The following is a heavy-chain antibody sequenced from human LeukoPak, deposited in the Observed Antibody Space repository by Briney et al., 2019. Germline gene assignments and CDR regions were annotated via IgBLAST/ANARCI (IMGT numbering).Heavy chain of an antibody. CDR1: GGSISSGDYY. CDR2: MYYSGST. CDR3: ARPYYYDSRIDP. V-gene: IGHV4-30-4*01. Sequence: PSETLSLTCTVPGGSISSGDYYWSWIRQPPGKGLEWIGYMYYSGSTYYNPSLKSRVTISVDTSKNQFSLKLSSVTAADTAVYYCARPYYYDSRIDPWGQGTLVTVSS. D-gene: IGHD3-22*01. J-gene: IGHJ5*02.